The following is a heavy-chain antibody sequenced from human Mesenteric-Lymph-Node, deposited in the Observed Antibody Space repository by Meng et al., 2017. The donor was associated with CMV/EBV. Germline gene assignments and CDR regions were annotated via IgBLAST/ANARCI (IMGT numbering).Heavy chain of an antibody. CDR2: INPSGGGT. D-gene: IGHD2-2*01. Sequence: ASVKVSCKASGYTFTSYYIHWVRQAPGQGLEWMGVINPSGGGTTYAQKFRGRVTMTRDTPTSTVDIEVSSLTSADTAVYYCAKGDSTTYYCDYWGQGTLVTVSS. V-gene: IGHV1-46*01. CDR3: AKGDSTTYYCDY. CDR1: GYTFTSYY. J-gene: IGHJ4*02.